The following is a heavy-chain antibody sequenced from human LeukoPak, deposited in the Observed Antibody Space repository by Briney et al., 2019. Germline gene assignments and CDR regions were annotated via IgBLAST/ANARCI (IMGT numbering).Heavy chain of an antibody. CDR2: IHHSGSTY. V-gene: IGHV4-30-4*02. CDR3: ASGSYPFEY. CDR1: GGSISSGDYY. J-gene: IGHJ4*02. D-gene: IGHD1-26*01. Sequence: SETLSLTCTVSGGSISSGDYYWSWIRQPPGKGLEWIGYIHHSGSTYYYNPSLKSRVTISVDTSKNQFSLKLSSVPAADTAVYYRASGSYPFEYWGQGTLVTVSS.